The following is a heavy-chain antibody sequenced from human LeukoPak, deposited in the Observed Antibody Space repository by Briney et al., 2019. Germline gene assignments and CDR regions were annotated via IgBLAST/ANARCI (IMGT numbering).Heavy chain of an antibody. Sequence: GGSLRLSCAASGFTFSDYYMSWIRQAPGKGLEWVSYISSSGSTIYYADSVKGRFTISRDNAKNSLYLQMNSLRAEDTAVYYCARDDSDYGDYDLGYYYGMDVWGQGTTVTVSS. CDR1: GFTFSDYY. CDR2: ISSSGSTI. D-gene: IGHD4-17*01. J-gene: IGHJ6*02. V-gene: IGHV3-11*01. CDR3: ARDDSDYGDYDLGYYYGMDV.